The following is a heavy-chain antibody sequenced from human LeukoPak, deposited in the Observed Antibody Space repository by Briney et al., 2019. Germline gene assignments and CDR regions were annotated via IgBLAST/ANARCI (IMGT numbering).Heavy chain of an antibody. J-gene: IGHJ4*02. CDR1: GFTFSSYA. V-gene: IGHV3-23*01. CDR2: ISGSGGST. Sequence: SGGSLRLSCAASGFTFSSYAMSWVRQAPGKGLEWVSAISGSGGSTYYADSVKGRFTISRDNSKNTLYLQMNSLRAEDTAVYYCAKDGAITMIVVVTHFDYWGQGTLVTVSS. D-gene: IGHD3-22*01. CDR3: AKDGAITMIVVVTHFDY.